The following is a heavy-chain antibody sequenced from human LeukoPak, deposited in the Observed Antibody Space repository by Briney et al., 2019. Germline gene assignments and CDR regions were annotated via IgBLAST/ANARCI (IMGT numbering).Heavy chain of an antibody. CDR3: ARLGFRGVIVRAYYFDY. V-gene: IGHV3-33*01. J-gene: IGHJ4*02. Sequence: PGRSLRLSCAASGFTFSSYGMHWVRQAPGKGLEWVAVIWYDGSNKYYADSVKGRFTISRDNSKNTLYLQMNSLRAEDTAVYYCARLGFRGVIVRAYYFDYWGQGTLVTVSS. CDR1: GFTFSSYG. CDR2: IWYDGSNK. D-gene: IGHD3-10*01.